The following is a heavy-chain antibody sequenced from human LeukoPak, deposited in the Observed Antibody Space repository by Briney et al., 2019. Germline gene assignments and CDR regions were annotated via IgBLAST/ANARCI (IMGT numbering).Heavy chain of an antibody. CDR1: GGSISSYY. CDR3: ARAGPSSSWHQFDY. Sequence: NPSETLSLTCTVSGGSISSYYWSWIRQPPGKGLEWIGYIYYSGSTNYNPSLKSRVTISVDTSKNQFSLKLSSVTAADTAVYYCARAGPSSSWHQFDYWGQGTLVTVSS. CDR2: IYYSGST. D-gene: IGHD6-13*01. J-gene: IGHJ4*02. V-gene: IGHV4-59*01.